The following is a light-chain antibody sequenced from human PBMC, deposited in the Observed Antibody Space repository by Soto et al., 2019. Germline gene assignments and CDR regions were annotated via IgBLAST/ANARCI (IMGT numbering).Light chain of an antibody. CDR3: QQYHTSWT. J-gene: IGKJ1*01. CDR2: DAS. V-gene: IGKV1-5*01. CDR1: QSITRW. Sequence: DIQMTQSPSTLSASVGDRVTIACRASQSITRWLAWYQQKPGTAPKLLIFDASTLEIGVPSRFSGSGYGTEFTLTISSLQPEDFATYYCQQYHTSWTFGQGTKVDVK.